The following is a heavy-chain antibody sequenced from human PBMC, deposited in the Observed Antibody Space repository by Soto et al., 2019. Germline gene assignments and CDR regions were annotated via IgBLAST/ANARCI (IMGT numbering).Heavy chain of an antibody. Sequence: QLQLQESGPGLVKPSETLSLTCTVSGGSISSSSYYWGWIRQPPGKGLEWIGSIYYSGSTYYNPSLKSRVTISVDKSKTLFSLKLSSVTAADTAVYYCARAVWFGEIPEDYCDPFYYYCCMDVWGKGTTVTVSS. J-gene: IGHJ6*03. CDR3: ARAVWFGEIPEDYCDPFYYYCCMDV. D-gene: IGHD3-10*01. CDR1: GGSISSSSYY. V-gene: IGHV4-39*01. CDR2: IYYSGST.